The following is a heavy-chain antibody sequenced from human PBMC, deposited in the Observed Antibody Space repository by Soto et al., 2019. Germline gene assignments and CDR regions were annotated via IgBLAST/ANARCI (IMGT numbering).Heavy chain of an antibody. D-gene: IGHD6-19*01. CDR3: ARVGIYSSGSY. V-gene: IGHV4-38-2*01. Sequence: TSETLSLTCAVSGYSISSGYYWGWIRQPPGKGLEWIGSIYHSGSTYYNPSLKSRVTISVDTSKNQFSLKLSSVTAADTAVYYCARVGIYSSGSYWGQGTLVTVSS. J-gene: IGHJ4*02. CDR2: IYHSGST. CDR1: GYSISSGYY.